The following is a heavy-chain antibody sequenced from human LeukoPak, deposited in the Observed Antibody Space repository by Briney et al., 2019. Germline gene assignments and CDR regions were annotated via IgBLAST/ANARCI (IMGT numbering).Heavy chain of an antibody. Sequence: ASVKVSCKSSGYTFTSYGIIWVRQAPGQGLEWMGWISAYNGNTNYAQKLQGRVTMTTDTSTSTAYMELRSLRSDDTAVYYCARGPIYDYGDYDSYYYGMDVWGQGTTVTVSS. CDR2: ISAYNGNT. CDR1: GYTFTSYG. J-gene: IGHJ6*02. V-gene: IGHV1-18*01. D-gene: IGHD4-17*01. CDR3: ARGPIYDYGDYDSYYYGMDV.